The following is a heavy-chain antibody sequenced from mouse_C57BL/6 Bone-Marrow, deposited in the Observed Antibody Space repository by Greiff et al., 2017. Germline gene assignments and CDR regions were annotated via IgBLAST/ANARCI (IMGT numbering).Heavy chain of an antibody. CDR3: ASYYGSSYGDFDV. J-gene: IGHJ1*03. Sequence: QVQLQQSGAELVRPGASVKLSCTASGYTFTDYYINWVKQRPGQGLEWIARIYPGSGNTYYNEKFKGKATLTAEKSSSTAYMQLSSLTSEDSAVXCCASYYGSSYGDFDVWGTGTTVTVSS. D-gene: IGHD1-1*01. CDR2: IYPGSGNT. CDR1: GYTFTDYY. V-gene: IGHV1-76*01.